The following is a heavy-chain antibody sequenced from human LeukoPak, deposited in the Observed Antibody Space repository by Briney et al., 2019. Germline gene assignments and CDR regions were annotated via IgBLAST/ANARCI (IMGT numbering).Heavy chain of an antibody. V-gene: IGHV3-7*01. CDR3: ASRYCTGVNCFAASYMCMDV. Sequence: GGSLRLSCAASGFIFTDYWMYWVRQAPGRGLAWVANIKEDGSEKNYVDSVKGRFTISRDNADRSLYLQMTSLRVEDTAVYFCASRYCTGVNCFAASYMCMDVWGKGTTVTVSS. J-gene: IGHJ6*03. CDR2: IKEDGSEK. D-gene: IGHD2-8*02. CDR1: GFIFTDYW.